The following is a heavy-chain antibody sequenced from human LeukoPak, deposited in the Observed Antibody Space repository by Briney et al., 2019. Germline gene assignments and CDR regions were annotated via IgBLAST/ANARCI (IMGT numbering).Heavy chain of an antibody. J-gene: IGHJ4*02. V-gene: IGHV3-30*18. Sequence: HPGGSLRLSCAASGFSFISYGMHWVRQAPGKGLEWVGVISDDGRSKDYADSVKGRFTTSRDNSKDTLYLQMNSLRAEDTAVYYCAKRPSDYGDYVSYFDYWGQGTLVSVSS. D-gene: IGHD4-17*01. CDR1: GFSFISYG. CDR3: AKRPSDYGDYVSYFDY. CDR2: ISDDGRSK.